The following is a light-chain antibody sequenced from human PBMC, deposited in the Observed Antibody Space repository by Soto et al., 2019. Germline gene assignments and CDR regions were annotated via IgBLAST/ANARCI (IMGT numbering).Light chain of an antibody. Sequence: QSALTQPASVSGSPGQSITISCTGTSSDVGGHKFVSWYQQHPGTAPKLIFYEVSNRPPGLSDRFSGSKSGTPASLTISGLQAEDEDDYFCSSYTTNKALLFGGGTKLTVL. CDR1: SSDVGGHKF. J-gene: IGLJ2*01. CDR2: EVS. CDR3: SSYTTNKALL. V-gene: IGLV2-14*01.